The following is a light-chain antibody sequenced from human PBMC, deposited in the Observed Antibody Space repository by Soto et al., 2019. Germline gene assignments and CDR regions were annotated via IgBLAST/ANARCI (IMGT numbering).Light chain of an antibody. Sequence: IQLTQSPSSLSASVGDRVTITCRASQDISNYLAWYQQKPGKAPKVLTSPVSTLETGFPPCFSGMGSGTHFTSTTTSLHLEDLAIYYCQQVNSFIWIPLAQGKRLEI. CDR3: QQVNSFIWIP. V-gene: IGKV1-9*01. CDR2: PVS. J-gene: IGKJ5*01. CDR1: QDISNY.